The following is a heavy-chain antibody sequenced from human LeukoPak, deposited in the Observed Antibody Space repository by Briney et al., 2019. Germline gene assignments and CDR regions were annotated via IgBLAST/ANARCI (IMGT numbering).Heavy chain of an antibody. CDR1: GGSISSSSYY. CDR3: ASGEPRYSSRIVVGDN. CDR2: IHNSEST. J-gene: IGHJ4*02. Sequence: PSETLSLTCTVSGGSISSSSYYWGWLRQPPGKGLEWIGSIHNSESTYYNPSLKSRVTISVDTSKNQLSLKVSSVTAADTAVYYCASGEPRYSSRIVVGDNWGQGTLVTVSS. V-gene: IGHV4-39*07. D-gene: IGHD3-22*01.